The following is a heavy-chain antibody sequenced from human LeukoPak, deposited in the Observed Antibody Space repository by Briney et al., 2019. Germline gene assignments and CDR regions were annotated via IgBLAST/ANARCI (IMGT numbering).Heavy chain of an antibody. Sequence: ASVKVSCKASGYTFTSYYMHWVRQAPGQGLEWMGINNPSGGSTSYAQKFQGRVTMTRDTSTSTVYMELSSLRSEDTAVYYCARVDTAMALDYWGQGTLVTVSS. D-gene: IGHD5-18*01. J-gene: IGHJ4*02. CDR2: NNPSGGST. CDR1: GYTFTSYY. CDR3: ARVDTAMALDY. V-gene: IGHV1-46*01.